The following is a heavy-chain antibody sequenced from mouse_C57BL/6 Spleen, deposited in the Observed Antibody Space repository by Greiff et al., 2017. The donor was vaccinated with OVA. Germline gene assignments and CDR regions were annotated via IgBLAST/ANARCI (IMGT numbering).Heavy chain of an antibody. J-gene: IGHJ4*01. CDR2: IYPRSGNT. CDR3: AHYYGSSSPDY. CDR1: GYTFTSYG. Sequence: QVQLKESGAELARPGASVKLSCKASGYTFTSYGISWVKQRTGQGLEWIGEIYPRSGNTYYNEKFKGKATLTADKSSSTAYMELRSLTSEDSAVYFCAHYYGSSSPDYWGQGTSVTVSS. D-gene: IGHD1-1*01. V-gene: IGHV1-81*01.